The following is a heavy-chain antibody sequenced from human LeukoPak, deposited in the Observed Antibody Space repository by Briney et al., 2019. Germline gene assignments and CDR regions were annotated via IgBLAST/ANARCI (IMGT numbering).Heavy chain of an antibody. Sequence: ASLKVSCKTSGYTFTGYYMHWVRQAPGQGLEWMGWINPNSGGTNYAQRFQGRVTMTRDTSISTAYMELSRLRSDDSAVYYCARYFYDSSGSSSDAYDIWGQGTMVTVSS. CDR3: ARYFYDSSGSSSDAYDI. V-gene: IGHV1-2*02. J-gene: IGHJ3*02. D-gene: IGHD3-22*01. CDR1: GYTFTGYY. CDR2: INPNSGGT.